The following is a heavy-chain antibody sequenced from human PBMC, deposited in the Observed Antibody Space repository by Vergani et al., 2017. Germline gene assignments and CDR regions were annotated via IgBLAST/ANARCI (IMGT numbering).Heavy chain of an antibody. CDR3: ARSRPYCTSGSCTAI. CDR1: GESIRSGSHY. J-gene: IGHJ4*02. Sequence: QVKLQESVPGLLKPSQTLSLTCTVSGESIRSGSHYWSWIRQPAGKGPEWIGHIHTGGSTDLNPSFKSRVSISVDTSKSQFSLKLNSVTVADTAVYYCARSRPYCTSGSCTAIWDQGTLVTVSS. V-gene: IGHV4-61*02. CDR2: IHTGGST. D-gene: IGHD2-15*01.